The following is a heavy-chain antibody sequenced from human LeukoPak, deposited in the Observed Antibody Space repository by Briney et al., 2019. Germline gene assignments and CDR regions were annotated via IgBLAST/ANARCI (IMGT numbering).Heavy chain of an antibody. CDR2: INPNSGGT. CDR1: GYTFTGYY. D-gene: IGHD2-2*02. J-gene: IGHJ3*02. V-gene: IGHV1-2*02. Sequence: ASVKVSCKASGYTFTGYYMHWVRQAPGQGLEWMGWINPNSGGTNYAQKFQGRVTMTRDTSISTAYMELSRLRSDDTAVYYCAGDRVYCSSTSCYSAFDIWGQGTMVTVSS. CDR3: AGDRVYCSSTSCYSAFDI.